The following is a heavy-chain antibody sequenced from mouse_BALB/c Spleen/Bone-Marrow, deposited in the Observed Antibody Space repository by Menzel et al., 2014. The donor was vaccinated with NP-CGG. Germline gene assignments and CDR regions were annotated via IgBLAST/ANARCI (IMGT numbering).Heavy chain of an antibody. CDR1: GFNIKDTY. V-gene: IGHV14-3*02. J-gene: IGHJ2*01. D-gene: IGHD2-10*02. Sequence: VQLQQSGAELVKPGASVKLSCTASGFNIKDTYMHWVKPRPEQGLEWIGRIVPANGNTKYDPKFQGKATITADTSSNTAYLQRTSLTSEDTAVYYCVRYLYGNYFDYWGQGTTLTVSS. CDR2: IVPANGNT. CDR3: VRYLYGNYFDY.